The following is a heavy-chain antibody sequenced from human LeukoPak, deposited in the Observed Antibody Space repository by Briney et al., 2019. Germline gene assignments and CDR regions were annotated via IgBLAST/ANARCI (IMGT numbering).Heavy chain of an antibody. CDR2: IYYSGST. D-gene: IGHD5-12*01. V-gene: IGHV4-59*01. CDR3: ARGTPPYSGYVLKFDY. Sequence: SETLSLTRTVSGGSISSYYWSWIRQPPGKGLEWIGYIYYSGSTNYNPSLKSRVTISVDPSKNQFSLKLSSVTAADTAVYYCARGTPPYSGYVLKFDYWGQGTLVTVSS. CDR1: GGSISSYY. J-gene: IGHJ4*02.